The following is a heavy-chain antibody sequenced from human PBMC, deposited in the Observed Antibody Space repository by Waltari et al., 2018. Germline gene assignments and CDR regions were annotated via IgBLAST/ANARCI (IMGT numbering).Heavy chain of an antibody. CDR3: AIQSLSSGNYE. CDR2: IRASADNT. J-gene: IGHJ4*02. CDR1: GFTFSSYD. Sequence: EVQLLESGGGLVQPGGSLSLSCAASGFTFSSYDMSWVRQAPGKGLEWVSNIRASADNTYYADSVKGRFTTSRDNSKNTLYLQMNSLRAEDTAVYFCAIQSLSSGNYEWGQGTLVIVSS. D-gene: IGHD1-26*01. V-gene: IGHV3-23*01.